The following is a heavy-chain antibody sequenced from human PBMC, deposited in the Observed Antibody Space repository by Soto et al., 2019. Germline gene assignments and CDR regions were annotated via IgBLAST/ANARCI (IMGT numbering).Heavy chain of an antibody. Sequence: QVQLVESGGGVVQPGRSLRLSCAACGFTFSSYGMHWVRQAPGKGLEWVAVIYYDGSNKYYADSVKGRFTISRDNSKNTLYLQMNSLRAEDTAVFYCARSQYSSSWYPSDYWGQGTLVTVSS. J-gene: IGHJ4*02. V-gene: IGHV3-33*01. D-gene: IGHD6-13*01. CDR2: IYYDGSNK. CDR1: GFTFSSYG. CDR3: ARSQYSSSWYPSDY.